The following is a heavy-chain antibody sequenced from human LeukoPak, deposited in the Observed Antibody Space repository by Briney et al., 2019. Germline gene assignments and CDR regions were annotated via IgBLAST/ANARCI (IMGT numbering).Heavy chain of an antibody. Sequence: SETLSLTCTVSGGSISTYYWSWIRQPPGKGLEWIGYIYYSGSTNYNPSLKSRFNISLDTSKKQFSLKLSAVTAADTAVYYCARDKKVGYFDYWGQGTLVTVSS. CDR1: GGSISTYY. CDR3: ARDKKVGYFDY. CDR2: IYYSGST. J-gene: IGHJ4*02. D-gene: IGHD1-26*01. V-gene: IGHV4-59*01.